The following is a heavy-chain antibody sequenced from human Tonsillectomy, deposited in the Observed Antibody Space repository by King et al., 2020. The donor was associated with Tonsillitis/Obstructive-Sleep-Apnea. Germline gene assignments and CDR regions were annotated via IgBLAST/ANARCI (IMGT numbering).Heavy chain of an antibody. CDR1: GFSLSTSGVG. V-gene: IGHV2-5*02. CDR2: IYWDDEK. CDR3: AHRLEYSRSSWGFDY. J-gene: IGHJ4*02. D-gene: IGHD6-6*01. Sequence: ITLKESGPTLVKPTQTLTLTCTFSGFSLSTSGVGLGWIRQPPGKALEWLARIYWDDEKSVSPSLKSRLTITKDTSKNQVVLTMTNMDPVDTATFYCAHRLEYSRSSWGFDYWGQGALVTVSS.